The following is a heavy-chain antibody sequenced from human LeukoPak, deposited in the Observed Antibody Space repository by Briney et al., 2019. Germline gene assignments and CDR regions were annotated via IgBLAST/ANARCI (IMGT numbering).Heavy chain of an antibody. D-gene: IGHD3-10*01. CDR1: GGSISSSSYY. J-gene: IGHJ5*02. CDR3: ASQKVLLWFGVLLFDP. V-gene: IGHV4-39*01. Sequence: SETLSLTCTVSGGSISSSSYYWGWIRQPPGKWLEWIGSIYYSGSTYYNPSLKSRVTISVDTSKNQFSLKLSSVTAADTAVYYCASQKVLLWFGVLLFDPWGQGTLVTVSS. CDR2: IYYSGST.